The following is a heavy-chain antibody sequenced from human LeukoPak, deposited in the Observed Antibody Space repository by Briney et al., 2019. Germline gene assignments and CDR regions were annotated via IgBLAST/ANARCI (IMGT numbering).Heavy chain of an antibody. CDR3: ASPTDYGGNGFDY. D-gene: IGHD4-23*01. CDR2: ISYDGSNK. V-gene: IGHV3-30-3*01. J-gene: IGHJ4*02. Sequence: GGSLRLSCAASGFTFSSYAMHWVRQAPGKGLEWVAVISYDGSNKYYADSVKGRFTISRDNSKNTLYLQMNSLRAEDTAVYYCASPTDYGGNGFDYWGQGTLVIVSS. CDR1: GFTFSSYA.